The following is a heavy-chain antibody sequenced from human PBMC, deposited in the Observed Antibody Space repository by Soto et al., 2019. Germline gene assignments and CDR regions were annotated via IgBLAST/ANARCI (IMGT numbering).Heavy chain of an antibody. CDR2: IWYDGSNK. V-gene: IGHV3-33*01. D-gene: IGHD6-13*01. Sequence: GGSLRLSCAASGFTFSSYGMHWVRQAPGKGLEWVAVIWYDGSNKYYADSVKGRFTISRDNSKNTLYLQMNSLRAEDTAVYYCARDLGGSSWARFSVYLGYWGQGTLVTVSS. CDR1: GFTFSSYG. J-gene: IGHJ4*02. CDR3: ARDLGGSSWARFSVYLGY.